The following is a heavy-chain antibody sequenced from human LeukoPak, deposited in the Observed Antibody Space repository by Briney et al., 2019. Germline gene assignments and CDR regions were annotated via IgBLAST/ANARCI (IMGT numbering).Heavy chain of an antibody. CDR2: IIPIFGTA. Sequence: SVKVSCKASGGTSSSYAISWVRQAPGQGPEWMGGIIPIFGTANYAQKFQGRVTITADKSTSTAYMELSSLRSEDTAVYYCAPTYYYGSGSYGPFDYWGQGTLVTVSS. CDR3: APTYYYGSGSYGPFDY. J-gene: IGHJ4*02. D-gene: IGHD3-10*01. CDR1: GGTSSSYA. V-gene: IGHV1-69*06.